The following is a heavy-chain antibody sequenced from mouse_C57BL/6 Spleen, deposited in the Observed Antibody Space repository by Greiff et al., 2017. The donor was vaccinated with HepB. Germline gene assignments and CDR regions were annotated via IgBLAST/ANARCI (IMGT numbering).Heavy chain of an antibody. CDR1: GYTFTSYW. V-gene: IGHV1-64*01. CDR3: ARSGGYYGYDDYAMDY. CDR2: IHPNSGST. J-gene: IGHJ4*01. D-gene: IGHD2-2*01. Sequence: QVQLQQPGAELVKPGASVKLSCKASGYTFTSYWMHWVKQRPGQGLEWIGMIHPNSGSTNYNEKFKSKATLTVDKSSSTAYMQLSSLTSEDSAVYYGARSGGYYGYDDYAMDYWGQGTSVTVSS.